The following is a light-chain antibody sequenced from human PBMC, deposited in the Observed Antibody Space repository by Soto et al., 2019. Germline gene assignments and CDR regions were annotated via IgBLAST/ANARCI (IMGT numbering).Light chain of an antibody. J-gene: IGKJ2*01. Sequence: EIVLTQSPGTLSLSPGERASLSCRASQTISSSSLAWYRQKPGQAPRLLIYGASSRATGIPDKFTGSGSGADVTLTISRLEPEDFAVYYCQHFGSSPRYTFGQGTKLEI. CDR3: QHFGSSPRYT. CDR2: GAS. V-gene: IGKV3-20*01. CDR1: QTISSSS.